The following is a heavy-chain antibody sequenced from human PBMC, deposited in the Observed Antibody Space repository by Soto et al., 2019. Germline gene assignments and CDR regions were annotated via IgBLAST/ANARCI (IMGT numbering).Heavy chain of an antibody. Sequence: SETLSLTCTVSGGSISSGVYYWSWIRQHPGKGLEWIGYIYYSGSTYYNPSLKSRVTISVDTSKNQFSLKLSSVTAADTAVYYCATGCCSAGSCYLCFGNFACWGERKLV. CDR3: ATGCCSAGSCYLCFGNFAC. CDR1: GGSISSGVYY. J-gene: IGHJ4*02. D-gene: IGHD2-15*01. V-gene: IGHV4-31*03. CDR2: IYYSGST.